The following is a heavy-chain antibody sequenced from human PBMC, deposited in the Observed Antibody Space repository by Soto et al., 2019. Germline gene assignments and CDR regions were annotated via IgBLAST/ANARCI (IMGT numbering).Heavy chain of an antibody. D-gene: IGHD5-12*01. CDR2: MNPNSGNT. J-gene: IGHJ3*02. V-gene: IGHV1-8*01. Sequence: QVQLVQSGAEVKKPGASVKVSCKASGYTFTSYDINWVRQATGQGLEWMGWMNPNSGNTGYAQKFQGRVTMTRNTSISTAYMELSSLRSEDTAVYYCAYGVATIYLSAFDIWGQGTMVTVSP. CDR1: GYTFTSYD. CDR3: AYGVATIYLSAFDI.